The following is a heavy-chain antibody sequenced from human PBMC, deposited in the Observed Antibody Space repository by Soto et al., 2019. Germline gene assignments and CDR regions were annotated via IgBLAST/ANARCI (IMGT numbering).Heavy chain of an antibody. Sequence: GASVKVSCQSCGYTFTSYGISWVRQAPGQGLEWMGWISAYNGNTNYEQTVQARAKMTTDTSTSTAYMEMRCLRTDDTAVYYCASFQVAGGYCSGGSCYHWFDPWGQGTLVTVSS. CDR2: ISAYNGNT. V-gene: IGHV1-18*01. CDR1: GYTFTSYG. D-gene: IGHD2-15*01. J-gene: IGHJ5*02. CDR3: ASFQVAGGYCSGGSCYHWFDP.